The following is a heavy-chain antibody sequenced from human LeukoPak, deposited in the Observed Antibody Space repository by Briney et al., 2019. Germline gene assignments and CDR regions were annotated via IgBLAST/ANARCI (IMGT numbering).Heavy chain of an antibody. V-gene: IGHV3-48*01. CDR1: GFTFSSYS. CDR3: ARDSLVGYCSGGSCYSSYYYMDV. Sequence: GGSLRLSCAASGFTFSSYSMNWVRQAPGKGLEWVSYISSSSSTIYYADSVKGRFTISRDNAKNSLYLQMNSLRAEDTAVYYCARDSLVGYCSGGSCYSSYYYMDVWGEGTTVTVSS. J-gene: IGHJ6*03. D-gene: IGHD2-15*01. CDR2: ISSSSSTI.